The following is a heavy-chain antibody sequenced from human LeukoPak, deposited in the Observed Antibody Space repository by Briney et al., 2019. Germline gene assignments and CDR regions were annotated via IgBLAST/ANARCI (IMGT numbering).Heavy chain of an antibody. V-gene: IGHV3-13*01. D-gene: IGHD6-13*01. CDR1: GFTFSSYD. Sequence: GGSLRLSCAASGFTFSSYDMHWVRQPTGKGLEWVSAIGTDGDTYYSGSVKGRFTISRENAKNSLFLQMSSLRAGDTAVYYCAKEGDIAAGLGYWGQGTLVIVSS. CDR3: AKEGDIAAGLGY. CDR2: IGTDGDT. J-gene: IGHJ4*02.